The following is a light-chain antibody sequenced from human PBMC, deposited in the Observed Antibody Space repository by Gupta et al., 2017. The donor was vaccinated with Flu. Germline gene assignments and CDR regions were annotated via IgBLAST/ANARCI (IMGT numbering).Light chain of an antibody. CDR3: QQRSGWPLT. CDR1: QSVRNY. CDR2: EPS. Sequence: EIVLTQSPATLSLSPGERATLSGRASQSVRNYIAWYQQKPGQAPRLLIPEPSNRATGIPARFSGSGSGTGFTLTISSLEPEDFAVYYCQQRSGWPLTFGGGTKVEIK. V-gene: IGKV3-11*01. J-gene: IGKJ4*01.